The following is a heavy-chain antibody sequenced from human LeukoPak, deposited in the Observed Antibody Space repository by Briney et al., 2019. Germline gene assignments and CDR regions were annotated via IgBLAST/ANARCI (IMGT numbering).Heavy chain of an antibody. CDR2: INPNSGGT. CDR3: ARGVGRWSGSYYLNY. V-gene: IGHV1-2*02. Sequence: ASVKVSCKASGYTFTGYYMHWVRQPPGQGLEWMGWINPNSGGTNYAQKFQGRVTMTRDTSISTAYMELSRLRSDDTAVYYCARGVGRWSGSYYLNYWGQGTLVTVSS. J-gene: IGHJ4*02. D-gene: IGHD1-26*01. CDR1: GYTFTGYY.